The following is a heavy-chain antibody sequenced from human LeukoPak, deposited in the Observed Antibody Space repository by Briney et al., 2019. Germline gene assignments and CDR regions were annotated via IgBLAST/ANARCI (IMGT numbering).Heavy chain of an antibody. CDR1: GFTFSSYG. Sequence: GGSLRLSCAASGFTFSSYGMHWVRQAPGKGLEGVAVISYDGSNKYYADSVKGRFTISRDNSKNTLYLQMTSLRAEDKAVYYCAKDGGPAEYYYYGMDVWGHATTVTVSS. V-gene: IGHV3-30*18. CDR2: ISYDGSNK. D-gene: IGHD3-16*01. J-gene: IGHJ6*02. CDR3: AKDGGPAEYYYYGMDV.